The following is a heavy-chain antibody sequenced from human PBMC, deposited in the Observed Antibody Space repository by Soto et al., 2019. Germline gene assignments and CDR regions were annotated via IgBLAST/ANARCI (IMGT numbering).Heavy chain of an antibody. CDR1: GDSITSGSYS. V-gene: IGHV4-30-2*01. CDR2: IHVTGYT. D-gene: IGHD3-16*01. J-gene: IGHJ4*02. CDR3: ARGGALRPYGHVPLAF. Sequence: SETLSLIFSVSGDSITSGSYSWSWIRQAPWKGLEWIVNIHVTGYTSFSPSLKLRLSMSVDTSQNQFSLYLNSLTAADTAVYYCARGGALRPYGHVPLAFWGQGALVTVS.